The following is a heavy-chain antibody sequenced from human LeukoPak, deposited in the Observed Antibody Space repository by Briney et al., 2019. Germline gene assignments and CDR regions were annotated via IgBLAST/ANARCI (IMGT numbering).Heavy chain of an antibody. V-gene: IGHV4-59*08. J-gene: IGHJ3*02. CDR1: GGSMSHAY. D-gene: IGHD1-26*01. CDR2: IYFTGVS. CDR3: ARHLGGSYGIGRAFDI. Sequence: SETLSLTCTVSGGSMSHAYWSWIRQPPGKGLEWLAYIYFTGVSKTNPSLKSRVTISVDPSKNQLSLRLTSVTAADTAVYYCARHLGGSYGIGRAFDIWGQGAMVTVSS.